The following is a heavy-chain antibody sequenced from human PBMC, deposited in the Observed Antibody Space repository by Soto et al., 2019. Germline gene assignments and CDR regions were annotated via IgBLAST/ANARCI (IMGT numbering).Heavy chain of an antibody. Sequence: GGSLRLSCAASGFTFSSYSMNWVRQAPGKGLEWVSYISSSSSTIYYADSVKGRFTISRDNAKNSLYLQMNSLRAEDTAVYYCARAGRASLGIFEVDYWGQGTLVTVSS. CDR1: GFTFSSYS. D-gene: IGHD3-3*01. CDR2: ISSSSSTI. CDR3: ARAGRASLGIFEVDY. J-gene: IGHJ4*02. V-gene: IGHV3-48*01.